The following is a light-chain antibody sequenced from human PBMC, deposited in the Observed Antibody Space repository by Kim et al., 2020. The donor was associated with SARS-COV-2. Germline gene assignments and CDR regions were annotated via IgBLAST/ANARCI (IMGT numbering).Light chain of an antibody. Sequence: SYELTQPPSVSVSPGQTASITCSGGKLGDKYACWYQQKPGQSPVLVIYQDSKRPSGIPERFSGSNSGNTATLTISGTQAMDEADYYCQAWDSSPVVFGGGTQLTVL. CDR2: QDS. CDR3: QAWDSSPVV. J-gene: IGLJ2*01. V-gene: IGLV3-1*01. CDR1: KLGDKY.